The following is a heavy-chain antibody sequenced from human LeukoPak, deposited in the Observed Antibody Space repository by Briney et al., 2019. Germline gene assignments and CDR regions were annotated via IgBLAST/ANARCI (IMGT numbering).Heavy chain of an antibody. J-gene: IGHJ3*02. V-gene: IGHV3-74*01. CDR1: GVTFSNYW. Sequence: GGSLRLSCAASGVTFSNYWMHWVRQAPGKGLVWVSRINTDGSSTNYADSVKGRLTISRDNAKNTLYLQMNSLRAEDTAVYYCAGWNALDIWGQGTMVTVSS. CDR2: INTDGSST. D-gene: IGHD1-1*01. CDR3: AGWNALDI.